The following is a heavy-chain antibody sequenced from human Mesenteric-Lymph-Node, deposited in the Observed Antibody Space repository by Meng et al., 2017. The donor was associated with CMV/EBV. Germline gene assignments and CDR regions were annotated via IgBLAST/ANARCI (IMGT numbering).Heavy chain of an antibody. V-gene: IGHV3-30*02. D-gene: IGHD1-7*01. Sequence: GESLKISCAASGFPFRSYAMHWVRQAPGKGLEWVAFIRYDGSNKYYADSVKGRFTISRDNSKNTLYLQMNSLRAEDTAVYYCAKDHLELLDYWGQGTLVTVSS. J-gene: IGHJ4*02. CDR3: AKDHLELLDY. CDR2: IRYDGSNK. CDR1: GFPFRSYA.